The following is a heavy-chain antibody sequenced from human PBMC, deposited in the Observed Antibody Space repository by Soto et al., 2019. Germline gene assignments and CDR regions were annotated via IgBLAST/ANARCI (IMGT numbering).Heavy chain of an antibody. CDR1: GGSISSYY. CDR3: ARESYSSWSQSVRASYYYYMDV. J-gene: IGHJ6*03. Sequence: SETLSLTCTVSGGSISSYYWSWIRQPPGKGLEWIGYIYYSGSTNYNPSLKSRVTLSVDTSKNQFSLKLSSVTAADTAVYYCARESYSSWSQSVRASYYYYMDVWGKGTTVTVSS. V-gene: IGHV4-59*01. CDR2: IYYSGST. D-gene: IGHD6-6*01.